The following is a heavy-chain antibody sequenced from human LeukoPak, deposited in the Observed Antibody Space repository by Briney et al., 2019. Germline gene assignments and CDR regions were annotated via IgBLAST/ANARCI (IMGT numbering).Heavy chain of an antibody. CDR2: IYPGDSDT. D-gene: IGHD6-13*01. V-gene: IGHV5-51*01. J-gene: IGHJ4*02. Sequence: GESLKISCKGSGYSFTSYWIGWARQMPGKGLEWMGIIYPGDSDTRYSPSFQGQVTISADKSISTAYLQWSSLKASDTAMYHCARRSDLSSSWFFDYWGQGTLVTVSS. CDR3: ARRSDLSSSWFFDY. CDR1: GYSFTSYW.